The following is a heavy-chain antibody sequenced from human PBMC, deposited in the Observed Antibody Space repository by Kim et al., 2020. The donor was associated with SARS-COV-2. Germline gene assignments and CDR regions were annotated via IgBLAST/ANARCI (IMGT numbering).Heavy chain of an antibody. CDR3: AKEGAGWPDDAFDI. V-gene: IGHV3-33*06. Sequence: ADSVKGRFTISRDNSKNTLYLQMNSLRAEDTAVYYCAKEGAGWPDDAFDIWGQGTMVTVSS. D-gene: IGHD6-19*01. J-gene: IGHJ3*02.